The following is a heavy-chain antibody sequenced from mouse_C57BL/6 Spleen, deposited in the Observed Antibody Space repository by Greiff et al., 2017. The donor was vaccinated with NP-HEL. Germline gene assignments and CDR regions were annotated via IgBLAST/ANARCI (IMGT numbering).Heavy chain of an antibody. Sequence: VQLQQPGAELVKPGASVKLSCKASGYTFTSYWMHWVKQRPGRGLEWIGRIDPNRGGTKYTVKFKSKATLTVDKPSSTAYMQLSSLTSEGSAVYDCAREENIDGYLFAYWGQGTLVTVSA. CDR2: IDPNRGGT. D-gene: IGHD2-3*01. CDR3: AREENIDGYLFAY. V-gene: IGHV1-72*01. CDR1: GYTFTSYW. J-gene: IGHJ3*01.